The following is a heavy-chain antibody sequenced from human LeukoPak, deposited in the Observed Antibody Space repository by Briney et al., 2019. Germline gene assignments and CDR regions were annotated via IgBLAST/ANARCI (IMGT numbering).Heavy chain of an antibody. J-gene: IGHJ2*01. Sequence: PGGSLRLSCAASGFTFSSDGMHWVRQAPGKGLEWVAFIRYDGGNKYYADSVKGRFTISRDNSKNTLYLQMNSLRAEDTAVYYCAKDKYDGDYEGFNWYFDLWGRGTLVTVSS. D-gene: IGHD4-17*01. V-gene: IGHV3-30*02. CDR2: IRYDGGNK. CDR3: AKDKYDGDYEGFNWYFDL. CDR1: GFTFSSDG.